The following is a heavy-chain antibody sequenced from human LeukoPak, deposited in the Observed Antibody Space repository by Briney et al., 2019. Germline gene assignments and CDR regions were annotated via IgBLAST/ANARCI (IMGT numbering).Heavy chain of an antibody. V-gene: IGHV1-8*01. CDR3: ARDVLRYYYYYGMDV. CDR1: GYTFTGYD. Sequence: AAVKVSCKASGYTFTGYDINWVRQATGQGLEWMGWMKPNSGNTGYAQKFHGRVTMTRNTSISTAYMELSSLRSEDTAVYYCARDVLRYYYYYGMDVWGQGTTVTVSS. D-gene: IGHD3-9*01. J-gene: IGHJ6*02. CDR2: MKPNSGNT.